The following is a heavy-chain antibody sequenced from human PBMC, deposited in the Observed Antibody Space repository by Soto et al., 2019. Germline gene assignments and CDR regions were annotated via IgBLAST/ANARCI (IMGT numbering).Heavy chain of an antibody. V-gene: IGHV1-2*02. D-gene: IGHD6-6*01. CDR2: INAHSGGT. Sequence: GASVKVSCKASGFSFTGYYIHWLRQAPGQGLEWMGWINAHSGGTEYAQKFQGRVTLTRDTSIATAYLTLTSLTYDDTALYYCAKDLTRQLAYWLDPWGQGTKVTVYS. CDR3: AKDLTRQLAYWLDP. J-gene: IGHJ5*02. CDR1: GFSFTGYY.